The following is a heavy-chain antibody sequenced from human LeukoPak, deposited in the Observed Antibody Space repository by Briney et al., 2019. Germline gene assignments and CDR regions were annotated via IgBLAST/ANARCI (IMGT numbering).Heavy chain of an antibody. V-gene: IGHV3-23*01. D-gene: IGHD6-19*01. J-gene: IGHJ4*02. Sequence: GGSLMLSCAASGFTFSNCAMSWVRQAPERGLEWVSTISSRGDSTYDADSVKGRFTISRDNSKNSLYLQMNNVRVEDTAVYYCAKGPRPDITVAHTVENWGQGTLVTVSS. CDR3: AKGPRPDITVAHTVEN. CDR2: ISSRGDST. CDR1: GFTFSNCA.